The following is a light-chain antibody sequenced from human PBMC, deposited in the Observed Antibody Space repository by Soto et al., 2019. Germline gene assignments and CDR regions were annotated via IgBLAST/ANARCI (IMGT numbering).Light chain of an antibody. CDR1: QSVSSSY. V-gene: IGKV3-20*01. CDR3: QQYGSSPLT. J-gene: IGKJ4*01. Sequence: EIVLTQSPGTLSLSAGERATLSCRASQSVSSSYLAWYQQKPGQAPRLLIYGASSRATGIPDRFSGSGSGTHFTLTISRLEPEDFAVYYCQQYGSSPLTFGGGTKVEIK. CDR2: GAS.